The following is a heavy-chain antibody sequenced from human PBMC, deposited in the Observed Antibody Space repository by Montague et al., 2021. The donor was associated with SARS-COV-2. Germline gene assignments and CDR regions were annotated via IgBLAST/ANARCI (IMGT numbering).Heavy chain of an antibody. CDR3: ARHVVRGPGAMDWFDP. CDR2: GDYSGST. Sequence: SETLSLACTVSGGSIITSNYYWGWLRQPPGKGLEWIGSGDYSGSTSYNPSLPSRVTISVDTSKNQFSLKLTSVTAADTAVYYCARHVVRGPGAMDWFDPWGQGTLVTVSS. V-gene: IGHV4-39*01. J-gene: IGHJ5*02. D-gene: IGHD2-2*01. CDR1: GGSIITSNYY.